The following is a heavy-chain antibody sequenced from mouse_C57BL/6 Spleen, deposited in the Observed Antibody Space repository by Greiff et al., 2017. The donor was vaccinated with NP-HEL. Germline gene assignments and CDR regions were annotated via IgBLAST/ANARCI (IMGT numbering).Heavy chain of an antibody. J-gene: IGHJ2*01. CDR2: IHPSNGST. CDR3: ARWDDCFDY. D-gene: IGHD4-1*01. V-gene: IGHV1-64*01. CDR1: GYAFSSSW. Sequence: QVQLQQPGPELVKPGASVKFSCKASGYAFSSSWMHWVKQRPGQGLEWIGRIHPSNGSTNYNGKFKSKATLTVDKSSSTAYMQLSSLTSEDSAVYYCARWDDCFDYWGQGTTVTVSS.